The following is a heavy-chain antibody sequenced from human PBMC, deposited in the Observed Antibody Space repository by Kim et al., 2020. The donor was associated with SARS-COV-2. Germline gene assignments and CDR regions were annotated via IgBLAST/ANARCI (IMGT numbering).Heavy chain of an antibody. J-gene: IGHJ6*02. CDR1: GFMFRNYV. Sequence: GGTLSLSSAAPGFMFRNYVMHSRLQAPGKGLECVGVISDGGSNKYFADLVKGGYNNDRDNAKNMLYLHKKSLRTEDTADHYCARAGEMSWHTYDVWC. CDR2: ISDGGSNK. D-gene: IGHD3-10*01. V-gene: IGHV3-30-3*01. CDR3: ARAGEMSWHTYDV.